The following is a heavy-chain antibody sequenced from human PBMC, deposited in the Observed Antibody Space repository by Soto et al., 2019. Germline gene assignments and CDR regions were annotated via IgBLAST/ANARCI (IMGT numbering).Heavy chain of an antibody. J-gene: IGHJ6*02. CDR1: GITFSSYG. CDR3: AKDRGSGGGFYYYGMDV. V-gene: IGHV3-30*18. CDR2: ISSDGSDK. Sequence: QVQLVESGGGVVQPGRSLRLSCAASGITFSSYGMHWVRQAPGKGLEWVAVISSDGSDKYYADSVKGRFTISRDNSKNTLYLQMTSLRAEDTAVYYGAKDRGSGGGFYYYGMDVWGQGTTVTVSS. D-gene: IGHD2-15*01.